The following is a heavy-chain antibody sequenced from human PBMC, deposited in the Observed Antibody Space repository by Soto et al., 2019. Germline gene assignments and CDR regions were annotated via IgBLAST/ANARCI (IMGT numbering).Heavy chain of an antibody. D-gene: IGHD3-16*02. Sequence: GGSLRLSCAASGFSFDTYAMIWVRQAPGKGLEWVSSISGSGGNTYYADSVKGRFTISRDNSKNILYLQMASLRAEDTGVYYCARDLSASIRNIFESWGQGTLVTVS. J-gene: IGHJ4*02. CDR1: GFSFDTYA. V-gene: IGHV3-23*01. CDR2: ISGSGGNT. CDR3: ARDLSASIRNIFES.